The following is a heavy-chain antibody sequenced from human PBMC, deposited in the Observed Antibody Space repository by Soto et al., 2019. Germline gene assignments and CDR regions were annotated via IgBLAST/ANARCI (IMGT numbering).Heavy chain of an antibody. D-gene: IGHD3-10*01. J-gene: IGHJ6*02. CDR1: GGSISSGGGYY. V-gene: IGHV4-31*03. Sequence: QVQLQESGPGLVKPSQTLSLTCTVSGGSISSGGGYYWTWIRQHPGKGLEWIGYIYYSGSTYYNPSLKSRVTISVDTSKNQFSLKLSSVTAADTAVYYCARDKYYYGSGKDGMDVWGQGTTVTVSS. CDR3: ARDKYYYGSGKDGMDV. CDR2: IYYSGST.